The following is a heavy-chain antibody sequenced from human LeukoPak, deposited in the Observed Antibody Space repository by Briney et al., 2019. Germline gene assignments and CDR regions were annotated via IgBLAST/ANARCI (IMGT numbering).Heavy chain of an antibody. D-gene: IGHD6-19*01. V-gene: IGHV4-59*08. CDR1: GGSISGFH. CDR2: IYYSGNT. CDR3: ARLAYSRGWSYFDY. Sequence: SETLSLTCTVSGGSISGFHWSWIRQPPGKGLEWIGYIYYSGNTNYNPSLKSRVTISVDTSKNQISLRLSSVTAADTAVYYCARLAYSRGWSYFDYWGQGALVTVSS. J-gene: IGHJ4*02.